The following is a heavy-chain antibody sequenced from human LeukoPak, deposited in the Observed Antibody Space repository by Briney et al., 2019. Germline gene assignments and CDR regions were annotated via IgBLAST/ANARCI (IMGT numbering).Heavy chain of an antibody. CDR3: ARTIRFLEWPPSDI. J-gene: IGHJ3*02. Sequence: ASVKVSCKASGGTFSSYAINWVRQATGQGLEWMGWMNPNSGNTGYAQKFQGGVTITRNTSISTAYMELSSLRSEDTAVYYCARTIRFLEWPPSDIWGQGTMVTVSS. V-gene: IGHV1-8*03. CDR1: GGTFSSYA. CDR2: MNPNSGNT. D-gene: IGHD3-3*01.